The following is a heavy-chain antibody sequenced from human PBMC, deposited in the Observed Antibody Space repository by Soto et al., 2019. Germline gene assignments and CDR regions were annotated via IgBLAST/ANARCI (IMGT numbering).Heavy chain of an antibody. CDR2: IYYSGST. J-gene: IGHJ5*02. D-gene: IGHD2-21*02. V-gene: IGHV4-59*01. CDR3: ARGYCGGACYSYNWFDP. Sequence: SETLSLTCTVSGGSISSYYWSWIRQPPGKGLEWIGYIYYSGSTNYNPSLKSRVTISVDTSKNQFSLKLSSVTAADTAVYYCARGYCGGACYSYNWFDPWGQGTLVTVS. CDR1: GGSISSYY.